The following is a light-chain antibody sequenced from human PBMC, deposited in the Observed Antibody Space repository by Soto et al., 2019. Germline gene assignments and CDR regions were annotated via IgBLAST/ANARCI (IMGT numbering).Light chain of an antibody. J-gene: IGLJ1*01. CDR2: AHI. Sequence: QSVLTQPPSASWTPGQRVTISCSGRRSNVGTNLVNWYQQLPGTAPKLLIYAHIQRPSGVPDRFSGSTSGTSASLAISGLQSEDEADYYCAVWDDGLSGYVFGTGTKVTVL. V-gene: IGLV1-44*01. CDR1: RSNVGTNL. CDR3: AVWDDGLSGYV.